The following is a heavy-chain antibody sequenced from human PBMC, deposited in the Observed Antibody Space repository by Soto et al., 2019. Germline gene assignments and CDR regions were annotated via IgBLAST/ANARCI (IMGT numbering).Heavy chain of an antibody. D-gene: IGHD6-19*01. CDR1: GFTFSSYG. J-gene: IGHJ4*02. CDR2: ISGSGGNT. Sequence: GGSLRLSCAASGFTFSSYGMSWVRQAPGKGLEWVSAISGSGGNTYYADSVKGRFNISRDNSKNTLYLQMNSLRAEDTAVYYCAKDPNLAVAGYFDYWGQGTLVTVSS. V-gene: IGHV3-23*01. CDR3: AKDPNLAVAGYFDY.